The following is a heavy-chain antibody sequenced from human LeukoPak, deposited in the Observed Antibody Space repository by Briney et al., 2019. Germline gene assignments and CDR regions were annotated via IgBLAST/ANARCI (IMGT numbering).Heavy chain of an antibody. CDR1: GGSISNYY. V-gene: IGHV4-59*01. J-gene: IGHJ4*01. CDR2: IYNSGST. D-gene: IGHD3-9*01. CDR3: ARHYFEITDFYSFDD. Sequence: SETLSLTCTVSGGSISNYYWSWIRQPPGKGLEWIGYIYNSGSTNCNPSLTSRVTISLDTSKNQFSLKLTSVTAADTAVYYCARHYFEITDFYSFDDWGQGSLVTVYS.